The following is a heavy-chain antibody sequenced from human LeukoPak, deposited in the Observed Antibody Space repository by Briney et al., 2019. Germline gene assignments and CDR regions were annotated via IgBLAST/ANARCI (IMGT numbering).Heavy chain of an antibody. CDR2: VNSDGRIT. J-gene: IGHJ4*02. Sequence: GGSLRLSCAASGFTFDDYAMHWVRQAPGKGLVWVSRVNSDGRITTYADSVKGRFTISRDNAKNTLYLQMNSLRAEDTAVYYCARAQSREQQLPFDYWGQGTLVTVSS. CDR3: ARAQSREQQLPFDY. V-gene: IGHV3-74*01. D-gene: IGHD6-13*01. CDR1: GFTFDDYA.